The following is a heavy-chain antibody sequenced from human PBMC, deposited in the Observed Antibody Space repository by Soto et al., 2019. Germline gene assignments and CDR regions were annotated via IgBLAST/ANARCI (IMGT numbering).Heavy chain of an antibody. CDR3: ARDGGYYDYVWGSYRLNWFDP. CDR1: GGSFSGYY. J-gene: IGHJ5*02. Sequence: PSETLSLTCAVYGGSFSGYYWSWIRQPPGKGLEWIGEINHSGSTNYNPSLKSRVTISVDTSKNQFSLKLSSVTAADTAVYYCARDGGYYDYVWGSYRLNWFDPWGQGTLVTVSS. D-gene: IGHD3-16*02. V-gene: IGHV4-34*01. CDR2: INHSGST.